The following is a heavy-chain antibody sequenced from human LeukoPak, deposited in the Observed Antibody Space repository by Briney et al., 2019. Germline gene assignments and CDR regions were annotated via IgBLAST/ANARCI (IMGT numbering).Heavy chain of an antibody. D-gene: IGHD3-10*01. CDR3: AREGYVSGSYFDY. V-gene: IGHV3-48*03. CDR2: ISSSGSTI. Sequence: GGSLRLSCAASRFTFSSYEMNWVRQAPGKGLEWVSYISSSGSTIYYADSVKGRFTISRDNAKNSLYLQMNSLRAEDTAVYYCAREGYVSGSYFDYWGQGTLVTVSS. J-gene: IGHJ4*02. CDR1: RFTFSSYE.